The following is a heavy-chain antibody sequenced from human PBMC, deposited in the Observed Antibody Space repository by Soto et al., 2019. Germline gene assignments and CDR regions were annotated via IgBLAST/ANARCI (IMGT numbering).Heavy chain of an antibody. CDR2: FDPEDGET. J-gene: IGHJ6*03. V-gene: IGHV1-24*01. D-gene: IGHD3-10*01. CDR3: AIGPNYYGSGSYRRTPYYYMDV. CDR1: GYTLTELS. Sequence: ASVKVSCKVSGYTLTELSMHWVRQAPGKGLEWMGGFDPEDGETIYAPKFQGRVTMTEDTSTDTAYMELSSLRSEDTAVYYCAIGPNYYGSGSYRRTPYYYMDVWGKGTTVTVSS.